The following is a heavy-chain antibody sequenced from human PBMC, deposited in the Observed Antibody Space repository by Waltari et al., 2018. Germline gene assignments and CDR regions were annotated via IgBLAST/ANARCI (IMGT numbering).Heavy chain of an antibody. J-gene: IGHJ4*02. Sequence: QVQLVQSGSELKKPGASVKVSCKASGYTFTSNAMNWVRKASGQVLEWMGWINSNTGNPTFAQCFTGRFVFSLDTSVSTAYLQISSLKAEDTAVYYCARVRRGLTTVTSDYWGQGTLVTVSS. CDR2: INSNTGNP. CDR1: GYTFTSNA. V-gene: IGHV7-4-1*02. CDR3: ARVRRGLTTVTSDY. D-gene: IGHD4-17*01.